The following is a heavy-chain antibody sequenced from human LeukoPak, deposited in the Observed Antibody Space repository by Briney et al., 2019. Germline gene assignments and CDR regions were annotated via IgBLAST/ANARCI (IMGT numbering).Heavy chain of an antibody. V-gene: IGHV3-21*01. CDR2: ISSSSSYI. D-gene: IGHD6-6*01. Sequence: GGSLRLSCAASGFTFSSYSMNWVRQAPGKGLEWVSSISSSSSYIYYADSVKGRFTISRDNAKNSLYLQMNSLRAEDTAVYYCARGGYGIAALPFDYWGQGTLVTVSS. CDR1: GFTFSSYS. CDR3: ARGGYGIAALPFDY. J-gene: IGHJ4*02.